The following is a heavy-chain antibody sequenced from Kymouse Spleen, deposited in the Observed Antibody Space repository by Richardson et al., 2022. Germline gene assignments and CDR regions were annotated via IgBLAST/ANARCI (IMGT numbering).Heavy chain of an antibody. CDR2: ISYDGSNK. V-gene: IGHV3-30*18. J-gene: IGHJ4*02. D-gene: IGHD6-13*01. CDR3: AKGGIAAAGTGGLFDY. Sequence: QVQLVESGGGVVQPGRSLRLSCAASGFTFSSYGMHWVRQAPGKGLEWVAVISYDGSNKYYADSVKGRFTISRDNSKNTLYLQMNSLRAEDTAVYYCAKGGIAAAGTGGLFDYWGQGTLVTVSS. CDR1: GFTFSSYG.